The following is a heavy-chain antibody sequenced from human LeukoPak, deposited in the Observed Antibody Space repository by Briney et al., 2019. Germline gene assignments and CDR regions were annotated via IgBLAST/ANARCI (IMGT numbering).Heavy chain of an antibody. CDR3: ARGGTTGYYVFDL. Sequence: SGGSLRLSCAASGFTFSSFDMHWVRQTTGNGLEWVSGITTVGDTYYAASVKGRFTISRENAKNSFFLQMNSLRAEDTAVYYCARGGTTGYYVFDLWGQGILVTVSS. CDR2: ITTVGDT. CDR1: GFTFSSFD. J-gene: IGHJ4*02. V-gene: IGHV3-13*01. D-gene: IGHD3-9*01.